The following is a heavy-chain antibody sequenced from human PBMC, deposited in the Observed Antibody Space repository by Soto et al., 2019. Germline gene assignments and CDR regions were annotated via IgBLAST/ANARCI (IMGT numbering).Heavy chain of an antibody. CDR1: GGTFXSYV. J-gene: IGHJ3*02. V-gene: IGHV1-69*13. CDR2: IIPIFGTA. D-gene: IGHD1-26*01. Sequence: ASVKVSCKASGGTFXSYVVSWVRQAPGQGLEWMGGIIPIFGTANYAQKFLGRVTITADESTSTAYMELSSLRSDDTAVYYCARGLVGATDDDAFDIWGQGTMVTVSS. CDR3: ARGLVGATDDDAFDI.